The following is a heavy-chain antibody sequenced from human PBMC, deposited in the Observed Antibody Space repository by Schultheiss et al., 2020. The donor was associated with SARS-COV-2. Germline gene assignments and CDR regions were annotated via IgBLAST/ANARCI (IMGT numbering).Heavy chain of an antibody. Sequence: GESLKISCKGSGYSFSNYWIGWVRQMPGNGLEWMGIIYPGDSDTRYSPSFQGQVTISADKSISTAYLQWSSLKASDTAMYYCARRRIVATIGNYFDYWGQGTLVTVSS. CDR1: GYSFSNYW. J-gene: IGHJ4*02. CDR3: ARRRIVATIGNYFDY. D-gene: IGHD5-12*01. V-gene: IGHV5-51*01. CDR2: IYPGDSDT.